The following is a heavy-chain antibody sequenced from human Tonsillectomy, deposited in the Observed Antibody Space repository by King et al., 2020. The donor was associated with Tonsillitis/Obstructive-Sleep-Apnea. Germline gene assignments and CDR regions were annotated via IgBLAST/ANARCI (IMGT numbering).Heavy chain of an antibody. V-gene: IGHV1-46*01. CDR2: INPSGCST. CDR1: GYTFTSYY. Sequence: VQLVESGAEVKKPGASVKVSCKASGYTFTSYYMHWVRQAPGQGLEWMGMINPSGCSTTYAQKFQGRVTMTRDTSTSTVYMELSSLRSEDTAVYYCARDWGGYCSSTSCFSSQDYWGQGTLVTVSS. J-gene: IGHJ4*02. CDR3: ARDWGGYCSSTSCFSSQDY. D-gene: IGHD2-2*01.